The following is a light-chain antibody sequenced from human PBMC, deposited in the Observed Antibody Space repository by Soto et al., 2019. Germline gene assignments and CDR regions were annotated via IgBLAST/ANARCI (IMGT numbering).Light chain of an antibody. J-gene: IGKJ1*01. CDR3: QQDGSSRT. V-gene: IGKV3-20*01. CDR1: QSVSSSY. Sequence: EIVLTQSPGTLYLSPGERATLSCRASQSVSSSYLAWYQQKTGQAPRLLIYGASSRATGIPDRFSGSGSGTDFTLTISRLEAEDFAVYYCQQDGSSRTFGQGTKVEI. CDR2: GAS.